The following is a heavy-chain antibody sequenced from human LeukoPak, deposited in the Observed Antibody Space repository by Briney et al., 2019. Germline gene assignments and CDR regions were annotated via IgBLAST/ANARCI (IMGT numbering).Heavy chain of an antibody. D-gene: IGHD4-17*01. CDR1: GFTFSSYE. J-gene: IGHJ4*02. Sequence: GGSLRLSCAASGFTFSSYEMNWVRQAPGKGLEWVSYISSSGSTIYYADSVKGRFTISRDNAKNSLYLQMNSLRAEGTAVYYCARDPVYGDYVLDYWGQGTLVTVSS. CDR2: ISSSGSTI. CDR3: ARDPVYGDYVLDY. V-gene: IGHV3-48*03.